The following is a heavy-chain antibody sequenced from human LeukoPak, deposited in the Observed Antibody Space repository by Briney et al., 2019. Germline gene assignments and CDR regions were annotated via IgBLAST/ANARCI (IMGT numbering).Heavy chain of an antibody. J-gene: IGHJ4*02. CDR3: ALGYSYGTFDY. CDR2: IYTSGST. CDR1: GGSISSYY. D-gene: IGHD5-18*01. V-gene: IGHV4-4*07. Sequence: PSETLSLTCTVSGGSISSYYWSWIRQPAGKGLEWIGRIYTSGSTNYNPSLKSRVTISVDTSKNQFSLKLSSVTAADTAVYYCALGYSYGTFDYWGQGTLVTVSS.